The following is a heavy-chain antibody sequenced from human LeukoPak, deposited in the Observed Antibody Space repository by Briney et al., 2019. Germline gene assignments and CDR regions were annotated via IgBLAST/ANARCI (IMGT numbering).Heavy chain of an antibody. CDR1: GYTFTSYY. D-gene: IGHD5-18*01. V-gene: IGHV1-46*01. J-gene: IGHJ4*02. CDR3: ARDRVRTPGGYSYGYEIDY. CDR2: INPSGGST. Sequence: ASVKVSCKASGYTFTSYYMHWVRQAPGQGLEWMGIINPSGGSTSYAQKFQGRVTMTRDTSTSTVYMELSSLRSEDTAVYYCARDRVRTPGGYSYGYEIDYWGQGTLVTVSS.